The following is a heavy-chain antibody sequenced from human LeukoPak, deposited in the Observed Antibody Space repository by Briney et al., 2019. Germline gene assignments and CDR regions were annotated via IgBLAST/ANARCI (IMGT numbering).Heavy chain of an antibody. CDR2: IDSDGSGT. Sequence: GGSLRLSCAASGFTFTNYWMHWVRQVSGKGLVWVSRIDSDGSGTRYADFVKGRFTISRDNAKSTVYLQMNSLRTDDTAVYYCARDGMTYGRHFDYWGQGILVTVSP. CDR3: ARDGMTYGRHFDY. D-gene: IGHD3-10*01. CDR1: GFTFTNYW. J-gene: IGHJ4*02. V-gene: IGHV3-74*01.